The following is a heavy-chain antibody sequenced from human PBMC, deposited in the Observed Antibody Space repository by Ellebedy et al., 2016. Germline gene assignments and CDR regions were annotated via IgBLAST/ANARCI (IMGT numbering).Heavy chain of an antibody. D-gene: IGHD5-12*01. CDR2: MDPNSGNT. CDR3: ARIVATRREDGYWGEVYDYYGMDV. Sequence: ASVKVSCKASGYTFTSYDINWVRQATGQGLEWMGWMDPNSGNTAYAQNFQGRVTMTRNTSISTAYMELSSLRSEDTAVYYCARIVATRREDGYWGEVYDYYGMDVWGQGTTVTVSS. J-gene: IGHJ6*02. CDR1: GYTFTSYD. V-gene: IGHV1-8*01.